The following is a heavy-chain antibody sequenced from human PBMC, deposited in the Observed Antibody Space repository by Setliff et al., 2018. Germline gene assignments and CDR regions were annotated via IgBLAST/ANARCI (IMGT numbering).Heavy chain of an antibody. D-gene: IGHD6-19*01. CDR2: ISTSTM. Sequence: SLKISCAASGFTFSNYEMNWVRQAPGKGLEWVSYISTSTMYYADSVKGRFIISRDNAKNSLYLQMNSLRAEDTAVYYCARAVRGSTGWYGPFDYWGLGTLVTVSS. J-gene: IGHJ4*02. CDR3: ARAVRGSTGWYGPFDY. CDR1: GFTFSNYE. V-gene: IGHV3-48*03.